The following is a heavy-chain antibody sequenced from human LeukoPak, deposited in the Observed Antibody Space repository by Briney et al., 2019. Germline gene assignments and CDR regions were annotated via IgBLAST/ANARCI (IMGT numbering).Heavy chain of an antibody. Sequence: ASVKVSCKASGYTFTSYGISWVRQAPGQGLEWMGWISAYNGNTNYAQKLQGRVTMTTDTSTSTAYMELRSLRSDDTAVYYCARGLNPRYGSGRSDYYYGMDVWGQGTTVTVSS. V-gene: IGHV1-18*01. CDR2: ISAYNGNT. D-gene: IGHD3-10*01. CDR1: GYTFTSYG. CDR3: ARGLNPRYGSGRSDYYYGMDV. J-gene: IGHJ6*02.